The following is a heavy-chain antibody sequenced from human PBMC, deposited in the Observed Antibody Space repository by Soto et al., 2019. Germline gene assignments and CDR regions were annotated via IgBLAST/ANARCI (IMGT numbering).Heavy chain of an antibody. CDR1: GFTFSSYA. CDR3: AKGSTVTTLVYYYYMDV. CDR2: ISGSGGST. V-gene: IGHV3-23*01. Sequence: GGSLRLSCAASGFTFSSYAMSWVRQAPGKGLEWVSAISGSGGSTYYADSVKGRFTISRDNSKNTLYLQMNSLRAEDTAVYYCAKGSTVTTLVYYYYMDVWGKGTTVTVSS. D-gene: IGHD4-17*01. J-gene: IGHJ6*03.